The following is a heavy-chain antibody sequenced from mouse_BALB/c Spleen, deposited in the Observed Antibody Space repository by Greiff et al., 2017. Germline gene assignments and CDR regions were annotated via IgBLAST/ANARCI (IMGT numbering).Heavy chain of an antibody. J-gene: IGHJ1*01. Sequence: EVHLVESGGGLVQPGGSLKLSCAASGFTFSSYTMSWVRQTPEKRLEWVAYISNGGGSTYYPDTLKGRFTISRDNAKNTLYLQMSSLKSEDTAMYYCARHTTAFDVWGAGTTVTVSS. D-gene: IGHD1-2*01. CDR3: ARHTTAFDV. CDR1: GFTFSSYT. CDR2: ISNGGGST. V-gene: IGHV5-12-2*01.